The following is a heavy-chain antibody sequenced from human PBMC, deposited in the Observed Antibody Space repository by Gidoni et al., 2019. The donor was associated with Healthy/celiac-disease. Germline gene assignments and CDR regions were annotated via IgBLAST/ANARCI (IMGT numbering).Heavy chain of an antibody. CDR1: GFSFGTYW. CDR2: IKQDGSEK. CDR3: ARDGYYDFWSGYPDY. Sequence: EVQLVESGGGLVQPGGSLRPLCAASGFSFGTYWMRWVRQAPGKGLEWVANIKQDGSEKYYVDSVKGRFTISRDNAKNSLYLQMNSLRAEDTAVYYCARDGYYDFWSGYPDYWGQGTLVTVSS. J-gene: IGHJ4*02. D-gene: IGHD3-3*01. V-gene: IGHV3-7*01.